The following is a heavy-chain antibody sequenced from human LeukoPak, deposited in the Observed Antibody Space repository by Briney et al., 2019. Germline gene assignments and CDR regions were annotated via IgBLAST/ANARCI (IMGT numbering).Heavy chain of an antibody. D-gene: IGHD6-13*01. CDR2: ISGSGGET. CDR1: GFTFSSYA. CDR3: AKGQQLQSS. J-gene: IGHJ5*02. V-gene: IGHV3-23*01. Sequence: GGSLRLSCAASGFTFSSYAMNWVRQAPGKGLEWVSYISGSGGETHYADSVKGRFTISRDNSKNTVYLQMNSLTAEDTAVYYCAKGQQLQSSCGQGTLVTVSS.